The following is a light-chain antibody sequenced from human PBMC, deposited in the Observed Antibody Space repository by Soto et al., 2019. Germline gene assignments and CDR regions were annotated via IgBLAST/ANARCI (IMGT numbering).Light chain of an antibody. CDR3: QQYGRSSWT. V-gene: IGKV3-20*01. Sequence: EIVLTQSPGTLSLSPGERATLSCRASQSVSSSYLAWYQQKPGQAPRLLIYGTSSRATAIPDRFSGSGSGTDFTLTISRLEPEDFAVYYCQQYGRSSWTFDQGTKVEIK. J-gene: IGKJ1*01. CDR2: GTS. CDR1: QSVSSSY.